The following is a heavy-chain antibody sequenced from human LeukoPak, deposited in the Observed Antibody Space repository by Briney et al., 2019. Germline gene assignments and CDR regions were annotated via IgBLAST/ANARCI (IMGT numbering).Heavy chain of an antibody. CDR1: GGSISSYY. Sequence: SETLSLTCTVSGGSISSYYWSWIRQPPGKGLEWIGYIYYSGSTYYNPSLKSRVTISVDTSKNQFSLKLSSVTAADTAVYYCARDARFYYDSSGYWSAFDIWGQGTMVTVSS. D-gene: IGHD3-22*01. J-gene: IGHJ3*02. CDR2: IYYSGST. V-gene: IGHV4-59*12. CDR3: ARDARFYYDSSGYWSAFDI.